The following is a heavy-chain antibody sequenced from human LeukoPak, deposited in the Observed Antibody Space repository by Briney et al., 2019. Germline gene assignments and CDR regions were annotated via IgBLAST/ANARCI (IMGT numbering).Heavy chain of an antibody. CDR1: GGSFSGYY. CDR3: ARSSSWYDY. D-gene: IGHD6-13*01. V-gene: IGHV4-34*01. CDR2: INHSGST. Sequence: SETLSLTCAVYGGSFSGYYWSWIRQPPGKGLEWIGEINHSGSTNYNPSLKSRVTISVDTSKNQFSLKLSSVTAADTAVYYCARSSSWYDYWGQGTLVTVSS. J-gene: IGHJ4*02.